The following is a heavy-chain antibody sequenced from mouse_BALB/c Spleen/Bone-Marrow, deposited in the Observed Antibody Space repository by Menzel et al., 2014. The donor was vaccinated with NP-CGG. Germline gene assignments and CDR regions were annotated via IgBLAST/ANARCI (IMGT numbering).Heavy chain of an antibody. CDR3: ATSGTRGNYAMDY. Sequence: VQLQQSGPELVKPGASMKISCKASGYSFTGYTMNWAKQSHGKNLEWIGLINPYNGGTRYNQKFKGKATLTIDKSSSAAYMELLSLTSEDSAVYYCATSGTRGNYAMDYWGQGTSVTVSS. CDR2: INPYNGGT. V-gene: IGHV1-18*01. J-gene: IGHJ4*01. CDR1: GYSFTGYT. D-gene: IGHD4-1*01.